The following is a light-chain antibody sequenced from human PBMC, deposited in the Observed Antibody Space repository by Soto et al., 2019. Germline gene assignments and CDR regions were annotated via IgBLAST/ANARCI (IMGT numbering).Light chain of an antibody. CDR3: SSYTSSSIPYV. J-gene: IGLJ1*01. V-gene: IGLV2-14*01. Sequence: QSALTQPASVSGSPGQSITISCTGTSSDVGSYNYVSWFQQHPGKAPKVMIYEVSSRPSGISNRFSGSKSGNTASLTISGLQAEDEADYYCSSYTSSSIPYVFGTGTKLTVL. CDR1: SSDVGSYNY. CDR2: EVS.